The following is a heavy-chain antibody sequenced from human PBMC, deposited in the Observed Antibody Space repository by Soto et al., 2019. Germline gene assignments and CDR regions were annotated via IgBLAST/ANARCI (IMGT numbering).Heavy chain of an antibody. J-gene: IGHJ6*02. CDR3: ARNESSNIYGMDV. D-gene: IGHD6-6*01. CDR1: GFTFSSYS. Sequence: XGALRLSSEASGFTFSSYSMNWVGQAPGKGLEWVSSISSSSFSINYADSVKGRFSISRDNAQNSLHLQMNNLRAEDTAVYYCARNESSNIYGMDVWGQGTTVTVSS. CDR2: ISSSSFSI. V-gene: IGHV3-21*01.